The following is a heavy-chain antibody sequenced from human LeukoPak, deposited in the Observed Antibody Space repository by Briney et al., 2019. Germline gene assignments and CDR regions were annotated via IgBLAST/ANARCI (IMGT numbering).Heavy chain of an antibody. D-gene: IGHD4-4*01. Sequence: GGSLRLSCAASGFTFTSYAMSWVRQAPGKGLEWVSAISGSGGSTYYADSVKGRFTISRDNSKNTLYLQMNSLRAEDTAVYYCAKDRDYSSGWFVSYDMDVWGQGTTVTVSS. J-gene: IGHJ6*02. CDR3: AKDRDYSSGWFVSYDMDV. CDR1: GFTFTSYA. V-gene: IGHV3-23*01. CDR2: ISGSGGST.